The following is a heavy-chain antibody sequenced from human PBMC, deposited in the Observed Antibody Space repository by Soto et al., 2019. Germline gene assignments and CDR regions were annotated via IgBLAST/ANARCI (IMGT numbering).Heavy chain of an antibody. CDR3: ARQVSHCDGDGCYSNAFDV. D-gene: IGHD2-15*01. J-gene: IGHJ3*01. CDR1: GYTFTGYY. CDR2: INPNSGGT. V-gene: IGHV1-2*04. Sequence: ASVKVSCKASGYTFTGYYMHWVRQAPGQGLEWMGWINPNSGGTNYAQKFQGWVTMTRDTSISAAYLQWSSLKASDTAMYYCARQVSHCDGDGCYSNAFDVWGQGTKVTVSS.